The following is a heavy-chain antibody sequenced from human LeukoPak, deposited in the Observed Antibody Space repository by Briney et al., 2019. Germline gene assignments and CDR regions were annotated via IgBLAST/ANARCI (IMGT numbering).Heavy chain of an antibody. CDR3: ARGYYDSRGFSNPFDS. CDR2: IHTNGNT. Sequence: SETLSLSCTVSGASISSSYWSWLRQPPGKGLEWIAYIHTNGNTNSNPSLKSRVTVSVDASKNQFSLMLRSVAAADPDLYYCARGYYDSRGFSNPFDSWGQGTLVTVSS. D-gene: IGHD3-22*01. CDR1: GASISSSY. V-gene: IGHV4-4*08. J-gene: IGHJ4*02.